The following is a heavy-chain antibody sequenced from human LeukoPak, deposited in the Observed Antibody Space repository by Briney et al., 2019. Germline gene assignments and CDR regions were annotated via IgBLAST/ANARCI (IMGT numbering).Heavy chain of an antibody. CDR2: INPKSGDT. CDR1: GYTFSDYY. CDR3: ARGPLEFCSGGSCYSGCNWLDP. Sequence: ASVKVSCKASGYTFSDYYMHWVRQAPGQGLEWMGWINPKSGDTKYSQKFQGRITMTRDTSISTAYMELRRLRFDDTAVYYCARGPLEFCSGGSCYSGCNWLDPWGQGILVTVSS. D-gene: IGHD2-15*01. V-gene: IGHV1-2*02. J-gene: IGHJ5*02.